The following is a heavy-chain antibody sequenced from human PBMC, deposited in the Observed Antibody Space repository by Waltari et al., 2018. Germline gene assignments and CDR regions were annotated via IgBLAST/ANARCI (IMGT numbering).Heavy chain of an antibody. J-gene: IGHJ6*02. CDR2: ISSSSSYI. V-gene: IGHV3-21*01. D-gene: IGHD4-17*01. CDR1: GFTFSSYS. Sequence: EVQLVESGGGLVKPGGSLRLSCAASGFTFSSYSMNWVRQAPGKWLEWVSSISSSSSYIYYADSVKGRFTISRDNAKNSLYLQMNSLRAEDTAVYYCASLIRTTVTTQNYYYYGMDVWGQGTTVTVSS. CDR3: ASLIRTTVTTQNYYYYGMDV.